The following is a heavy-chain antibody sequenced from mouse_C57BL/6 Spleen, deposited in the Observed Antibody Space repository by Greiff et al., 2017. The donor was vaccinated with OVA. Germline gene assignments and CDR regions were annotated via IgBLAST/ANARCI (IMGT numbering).Heavy chain of an antibody. Sequence: VQLVESGGGLVKPGGSLKLSCAASGFTFSDYGMHWVRQAPEKGLEWVAYISSGSSTIYYADTVKGRFTISRDNAKNTLFLQMTSLRSEDTAMYYCARGATVAATGAMDYWGQGTSVTVSS. D-gene: IGHD1-1*01. CDR1: GFTFSDYG. V-gene: IGHV5-17*01. J-gene: IGHJ4*01. CDR2: ISSGSSTI. CDR3: ARGATVAATGAMDY.